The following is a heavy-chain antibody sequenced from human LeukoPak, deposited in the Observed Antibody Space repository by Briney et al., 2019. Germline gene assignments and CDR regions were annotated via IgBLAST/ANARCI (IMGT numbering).Heavy chain of an antibody. D-gene: IGHD5-18*01. CDR3: AREVEDTAMVWGYYYYMDV. V-gene: IGHV4-61*02. Sequence: SQTLSLTCTVSGGSISSGSYCWSWIRQPAGKGLEWIGRIYTSGSTNYNPSLKSRVTISVDTSKNQFSLKLSSVTAADTAVYYCAREVEDTAMVWGYYYYMDVWGKGTTVTVSS. J-gene: IGHJ6*03. CDR2: IYTSGST. CDR1: GGSISSGSYC.